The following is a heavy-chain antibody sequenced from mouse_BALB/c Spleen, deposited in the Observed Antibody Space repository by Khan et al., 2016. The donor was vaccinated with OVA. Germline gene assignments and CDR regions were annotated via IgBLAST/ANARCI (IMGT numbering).Heavy chain of an antibody. CDR2: IWGGGNT. CDR3: AKGLCSYYFALDY. V-gene: IGHV2-6-5*01. J-gene: IGHJ4*01. D-gene: IGHD3-1*01. CDR1: GFSLTDYD. Sequence: QVQLKQSGPGLVAPSQSLSITCTVSGFSLTDYDVSWIRQPPGKGLEWLGVIWGGGNTYYNSALKSRLSISKDNSKSQVFLKMNSLQTDDTAMYYCAKGLCSYYFALDYWGQGTSVTVSS.